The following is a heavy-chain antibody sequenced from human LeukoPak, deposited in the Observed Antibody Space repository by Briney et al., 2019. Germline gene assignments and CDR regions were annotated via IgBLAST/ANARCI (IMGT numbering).Heavy chain of an antibody. CDR3: ASGRWFGELLDY. D-gene: IGHD3-10*01. J-gene: IGHJ4*02. CDR1: GGSISSYY. V-gene: IGHV4-59*01. Sequence: SETLSLTCTVSGGSISSYYWSWIRQPPGKGLEWIGYIYYGRSTNYNPSLKSRVTISVDTSKNQFSLKLSSVTAADTAVYYCASGRWFGELLDYWGQGTLVTVSS. CDR2: IYYGRST.